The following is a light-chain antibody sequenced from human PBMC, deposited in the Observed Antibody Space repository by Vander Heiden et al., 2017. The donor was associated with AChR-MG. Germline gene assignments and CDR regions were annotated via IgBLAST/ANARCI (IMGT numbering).Light chain of an antibody. J-gene: IGLJ1*01. CDR3: SSYAGSNTFV. Sequence: QSALTQPPSASGSPGHSVTIPCTGTSSDVGDYSYVSWYQQHPGKAPKLMIYEVSKRPSGVPDRFSGSKSGNTASLTVSGLQAEDEADYYCSSYAGSNTFVFGTGTKVTVI. CDR1: SSDVGDYSY. CDR2: EVS. V-gene: IGLV2-8*01.